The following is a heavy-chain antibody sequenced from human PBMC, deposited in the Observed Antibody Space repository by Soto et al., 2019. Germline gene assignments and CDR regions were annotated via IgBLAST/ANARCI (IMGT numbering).Heavy chain of an antibody. CDR2: INAGNGNT. Sequence: ASVKVSCKASGYTFTSYAMHWVRQAPGQRLEWMGWINAGNGNTKYSQKFQGRVTITRDTSASTAYMELSSLRSEDTAVYYCARPVRGYYYYYYMDVWGKGTTVTVSS. V-gene: IGHV1-3*01. CDR3: ARPVRGYYYYYYMDV. J-gene: IGHJ6*03. CDR1: GYTFTSYA.